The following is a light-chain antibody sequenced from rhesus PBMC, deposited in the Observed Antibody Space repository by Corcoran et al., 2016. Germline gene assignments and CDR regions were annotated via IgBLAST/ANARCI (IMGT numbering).Light chain of an antibody. CDR3: LQSYSSPFT. CDR1: QGIRDY. CDR2: AAS. J-gene: IGKJ3*01. V-gene: IGKV1-36*02. Sequence: DIQMTQSPSSLSASVGDRFTITCRVSQGIRDYLSWYQRKPGKAHKRLIYAASDLESGVPSRFSGSGSGTEFTLSISCMQPDNFAAYYCLQSYSSPFTFGPGAKLDIK.